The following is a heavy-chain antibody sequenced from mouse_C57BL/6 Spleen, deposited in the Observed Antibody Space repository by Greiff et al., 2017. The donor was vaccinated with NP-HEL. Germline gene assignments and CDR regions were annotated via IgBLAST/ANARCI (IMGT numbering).Heavy chain of an antibody. D-gene: IGHD2-1*01. V-gene: IGHV1-81*01. CDR1: GYTFTSYG. CDR2: IYPRSGNT. CDR3: ASEGIYYGNYPFAY. Sequence: VQLQQSGAELARPGASVKLSCKASGYTFTSYGISWVKQRTGQGLEWIGEIYPRSGNTYYNEKFKGKATLTADKSSSTAYMALRSLTAEDSAVYFWASEGIYYGNYPFAYWGQGTLVTVSA. J-gene: IGHJ3*01.